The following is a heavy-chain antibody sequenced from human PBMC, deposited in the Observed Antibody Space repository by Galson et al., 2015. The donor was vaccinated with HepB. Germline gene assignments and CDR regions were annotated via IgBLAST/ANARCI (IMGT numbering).Heavy chain of an antibody. J-gene: IGHJ6*02. V-gene: IGHV3-23*01. CDR3: AKDQAGITIFGPPRYYGMDV. Sequence: SLRLSCAASGFTFSSYAMSWVRQAPGKGLEWVSAISGSGGSTYYADSVKGRFTISRDNSKNTLYLQMNSLRAEDTAVYYCAKDQAGITIFGPPRYYGMDVWGQGTTVTVSS. D-gene: IGHD3-3*01. CDR2: ISGSGGST. CDR1: GFTFSSYA.